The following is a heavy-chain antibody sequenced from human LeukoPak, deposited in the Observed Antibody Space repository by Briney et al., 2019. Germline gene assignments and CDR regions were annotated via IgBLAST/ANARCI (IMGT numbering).Heavy chain of an antibody. D-gene: IGHD6-19*01. Sequence: SQTLSLTCAISRDSVSNNSAAWNWIRKSPSRGLELLGRTYYRSKWYNDYAVSVKSRITINPDTSKNQFSLQLNSVTPEDTAVYYCAMYSSGRNWFDPWGQGTLVTVSS. CDR2: TYYRSKWYN. CDR1: RDSVSNNSAA. V-gene: IGHV6-1*01. CDR3: AMYSSGRNWFDP. J-gene: IGHJ5*02.